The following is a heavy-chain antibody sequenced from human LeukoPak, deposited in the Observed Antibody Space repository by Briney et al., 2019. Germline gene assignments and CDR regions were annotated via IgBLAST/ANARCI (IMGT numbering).Heavy chain of an antibody. CDR2: TYYSGRT. V-gene: IGHV4-39*01. J-gene: IGHJ4*02. CDR1: GGSISSSSYY. Sequence: PSETLSLTCTVSGGSISSSSYYWGWIRQPPGKGLEWIGSTYYSGRTYYNPSLKSRVTIFVDTSKNQFSLKLSSVTAADTAVYYCARHGYSSSWYDYWGQGSLVTVSS. CDR3: ARHGYSSSWYDY. D-gene: IGHD6-13*01.